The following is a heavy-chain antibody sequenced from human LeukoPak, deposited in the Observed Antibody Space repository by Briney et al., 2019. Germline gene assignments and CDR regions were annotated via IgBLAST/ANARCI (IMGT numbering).Heavy chain of an antibody. V-gene: IGHV4-38-2*02. CDR1: GYSISSGYY. J-gene: IGHJ4*02. D-gene: IGHD6-25*01. Sequence: SETQSLTCTVSGYSISSGYYWGWIRQPPGKGLEWIGSIYYSGSTYYNPSLKSRVTISVDTSKNQFSLKLSSVTAADTAVYYCARAPEAATIDYWGQGTRVTVSS. CDR3: ARAPEAATIDY. CDR2: IYYSGST.